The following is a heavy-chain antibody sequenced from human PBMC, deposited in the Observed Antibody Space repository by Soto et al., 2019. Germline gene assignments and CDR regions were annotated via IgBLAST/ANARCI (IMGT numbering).Heavy chain of an antibody. Sequence: GGSLRLSCAAPGFTFSSYAMSWVRQAPGKGLEWVSAISGSGGSTYYADSVKGRFTISRDNSKNTLYLQMNSLRAEDTAVYYCAISPITLRLGMDVWGQGTTVTVSS. V-gene: IGHV3-23*01. CDR3: AISPITLRLGMDV. D-gene: IGHD3-16*01. CDR1: GFTFSSYA. J-gene: IGHJ6*02. CDR2: ISGSGGST.